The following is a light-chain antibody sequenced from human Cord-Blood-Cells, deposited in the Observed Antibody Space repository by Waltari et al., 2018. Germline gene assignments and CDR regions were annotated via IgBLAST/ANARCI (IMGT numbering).Light chain of an antibody. V-gene: IGKV1-5*03. J-gene: IGKJ1*01. CDR3: QQYNSYSWT. CDR2: KAS. Sequence: DIQMTQSPSTLSASVGDRVTITCRASQSISSWLAWYQQKPGKAPKLLIYKASSLESGVPSRFGGRGSGTEFTLTISSLQPDDFATYYCQQYNSYSWTFGQGTKVEIK. CDR1: QSISSW.